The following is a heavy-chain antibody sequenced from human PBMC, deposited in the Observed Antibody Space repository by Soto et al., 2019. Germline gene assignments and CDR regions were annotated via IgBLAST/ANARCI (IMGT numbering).Heavy chain of an antibody. J-gene: IGHJ1*01. Sequence: SETLSLTCTVSGGSISSGGYYWSWIRQPPGKGLEWIGYIYYSGSTYYNPSLKSRVTISVDTSKNQFSLKLSSVTAADTAVYYCARSRRDDYSNYVFFQHWGQGTLVTVSS. V-gene: IGHV4-30-4*01. D-gene: IGHD4-4*01. CDR3: ARSRRDDYSNYVFFQH. CDR1: GGSISSGGYY. CDR2: IYYSGST.